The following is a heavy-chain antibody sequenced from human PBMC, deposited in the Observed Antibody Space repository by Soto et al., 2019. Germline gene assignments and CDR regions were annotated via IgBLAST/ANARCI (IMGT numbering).Heavy chain of an antibody. CDR2: IYYTGTT. Sequence: PSETLSLTCTVSGGSIGSSSYYWAWIRQPPGKGLEWIGSIYYTGTTHYNPSLKSRVTISVDRAKDQLSLKVTSMTAADTAVYYCARPESTRAYGMDVRGQGTTVTVSS. CDR3: ARPESTRAYGMDV. V-gene: IGHV4-39*01. D-gene: IGHD2-2*01. CDR1: GGSIGSSSYY. J-gene: IGHJ6*02.